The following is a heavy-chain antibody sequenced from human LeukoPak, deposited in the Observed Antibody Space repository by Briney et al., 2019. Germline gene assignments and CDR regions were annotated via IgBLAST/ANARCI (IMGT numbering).Heavy chain of an antibody. D-gene: IGHD6-13*01. CDR2: ITNSDNTI. CDR3: ARGRAAAGHFDL. J-gene: IGHJ4*02. Sequence: GGSLRLSCAASGFTFSSYSMNWIRQAPGKGLEWLSYITNSDNTIYNADSVKGRFTISRDNAKNSLYLQMNSLRAEDTAVYYCARGRAAAGHFDLWGQGTLVTVSS. CDR1: GFTFSSYS. V-gene: IGHV3-48*04.